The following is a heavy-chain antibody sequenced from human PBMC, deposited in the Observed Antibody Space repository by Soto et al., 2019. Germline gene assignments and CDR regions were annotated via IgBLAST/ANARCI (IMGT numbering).Heavy chain of an antibody. D-gene: IGHD2-8*01. J-gene: IGHJ4*02. Sequence: SETLSLTCTVSGGSVSNSNYYWGWIRQSPGKGLEWIGSVYYRGRSYSKSSVKSRVTISVDTSKNQFSLNLNSVTASDTAVYYCVSQRTSVLTQAYFDYWGPGALVTVS. CDR3: VSQRTSVLTQAYFDY. CDR2: VYYRGRS. V-gene: IGHV4-39*01. CDR1: GGSVSNSNYY.